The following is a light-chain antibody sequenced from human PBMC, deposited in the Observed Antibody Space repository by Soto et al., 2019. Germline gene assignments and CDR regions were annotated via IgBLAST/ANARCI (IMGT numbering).Light chain of an antibody. CDR1: HDISTY. J-gene: IGKJ5*01. CDR3: QQLNTLPFT. CDR2: EAS. V-gene: IGKV1-9*01. Sequence: DIQLTHSPSLLSASLGDRVNITCRASHDISTYLAWYQQKPGKAPKLFIYEASTLQSGLPSRFSGSGSGTEFTLTISGLLPEDLAAYHCQQLNTLPFTFGQGTRLEIK.